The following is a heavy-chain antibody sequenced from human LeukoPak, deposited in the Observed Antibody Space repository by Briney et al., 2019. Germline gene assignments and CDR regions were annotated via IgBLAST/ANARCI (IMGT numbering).Heavy chain of an antibody. D-gene: IGHD6-6*01. J-gene: IGHJ1*01. Sequence: ASVKVSCKASGYTFTSYDINWVRQATGQGLEWMGWMDPNSGNTGYAQKFQGRVTITADESTSTAYMELSSLRSEDTAVYYCARPSIAARAPLYRIGYFQHWGQGTLVTVSS. CDR1: GYTFTSYD. V-gene: IGHV1-8*01. CDR2: MDPNSGNT. CDR3: ARPSIAARAPLYRIGYFQH.